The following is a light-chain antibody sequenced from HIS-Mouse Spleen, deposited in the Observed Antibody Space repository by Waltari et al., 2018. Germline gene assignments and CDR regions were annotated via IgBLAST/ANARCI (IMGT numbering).Light chain of an antibody. Sequence: SYELTQPPSVSVSPGQTARITCSGDALPKKYAYWYQQKSGQATVLGIYEDRKRPSGIPERFSGSSSGTMATLTISGAQVEDEADYYCYSTDSSGNHRVFGGGTKLTVL. CDR3: YSTDSSGNHRV. CDR1: ALPKKY. CDR2: EDR. V-gene: IGLV3-10*01. J-gene: IGLJ2*01.